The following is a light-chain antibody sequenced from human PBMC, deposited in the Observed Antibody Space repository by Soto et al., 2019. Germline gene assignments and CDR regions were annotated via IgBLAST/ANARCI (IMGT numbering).Light chain of an antibody. V-gene: IGKV1-9*01. J-gene: IGKJ5*01. Sequence: DIQLTQSPSFLSPSIGESVTITCRASQVISTSLAWYHVKPGKAPKLLIYAASTLESGVPSRFSATVSGTEFTLTISSLQPEDFATDYCQQLNSYPITFGQGTRLEI. CDR1: QVISTS. CDR2: AAS. CDR3: QQLNSYPIT.